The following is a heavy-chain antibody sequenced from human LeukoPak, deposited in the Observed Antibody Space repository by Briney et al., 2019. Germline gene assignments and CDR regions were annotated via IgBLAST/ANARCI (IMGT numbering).Heavy chain of an antibody. CDR2: TSYDGRGE. CDR1: GFTFNNYA. V-gene: IGHV3-30*04. CDR3: ARSGDTNRNWFDP. Sequence: GGSLRLSCTASGFTFNNYAMHWVRQAPGKGLEWVAVTSYDGRGEYYADSVKSRFTISRDNSKNTLYVQMNSLRAEDTAVYYCARSGDTNRNWFDPWGQGTLVTVSS. J-gene: IGHJ5*02. D-gene: IGHD7-27*01.